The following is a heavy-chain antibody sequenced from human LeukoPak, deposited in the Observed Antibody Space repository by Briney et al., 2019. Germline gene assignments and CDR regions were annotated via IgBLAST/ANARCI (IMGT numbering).Heavy chain of an antibody. D-gene: IGHD3-22*01. CDR3: ARGFYWRLLRPVPNDAFDI. CDR2: IKQDGSEK. Sequence: GGSLRLSCEASGFTFSSYWMSWVRQAPGKGLEWVANIKQDGSEKKYLASVKGRFTISRDNAKNSMYLQMNSLRAEDTAVYYCARGFYWRLLRPVPNDAFDIWGQGTMVTVSS. V-gene: IGHV3-7*01. J-gene: IGHJ3*02. CDR1: GFTFSSYW.